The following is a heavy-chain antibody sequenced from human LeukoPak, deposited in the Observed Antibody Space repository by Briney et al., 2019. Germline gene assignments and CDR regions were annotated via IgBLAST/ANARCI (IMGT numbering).Heavy chain of an antibody. J-gene: IGHJ4*02. CDR3: ARARGVTPVYYFDY. CDR1: GFTVSSNY. D-gene: IGHD3-10*01. V-gene: IGHV4-30-2*01. CDR2: IYHSGST. Sequence: LRLSCAASGFTVSSNYMSWIRQPPGKGLEWIGYIYHSGSTYYNPSLKSRVTISVDRSKNQFSLKLSSVTAADTAVYYCARARGVTPVYYFDYWGQGTLVTVSS.